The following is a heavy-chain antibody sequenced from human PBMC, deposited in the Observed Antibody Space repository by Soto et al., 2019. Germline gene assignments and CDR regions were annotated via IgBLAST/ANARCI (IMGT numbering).Heavy chain of an antibody. Sequence: QVQLVQSGAEVKKPGASVKVSCKASGYTFTSYGISWVRQAPGQGLEWMGWISAYNGNTNYAQKLQGRVTMTTDTSTSTAYMELRSLRYDDTAVYYWAGGRPTIFGVVEPPDCWGQGTLVTVSS. CDR1: GYTFTSYG. V-gene: IGHV1-18*01. J-gene: IGHJ4*02. D-gene: IGHD3-3*01. CDR2: ISAYNGNT. CDR3: AGGRPTIFGVVEPPDC.